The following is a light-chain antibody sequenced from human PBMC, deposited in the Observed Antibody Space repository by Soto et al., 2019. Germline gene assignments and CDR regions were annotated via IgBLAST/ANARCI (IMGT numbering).Light chain of an antibody. CDR2: LSSDGSH. CDR1: SGHSSYA. J-gene: IGLJ2*01. V-gene: IGLV4-69*01. CDR3: QTWGTGTVV. Sequence: QLMLTQSPSATATLGASVKLTCTLSSGHSSYAIAWHQQQPEKGPRFLMKLSSDGSHSKGDGIPDRFSGSSSGAERYLTISSLQSEDEADYYCQTWGTGTVVFGGGTKLTVL.